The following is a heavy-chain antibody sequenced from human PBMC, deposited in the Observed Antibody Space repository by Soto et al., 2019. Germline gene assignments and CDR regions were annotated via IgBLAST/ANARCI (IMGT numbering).Heavy chain of an antibody. D-gene: IGHD2-2*01. Sequence: GGSLRLSCAASGFTFSSYGMHWVRQAPGKGLEWVAVIWYDGSNKYYADSVKGRFTISRDNSKNTLYLQMNSLRAEDTAVYYCARDLVDIVVVPAAMDLVHYYYGMDVWGQGTTVTVSS. J-gene: IGHJ6*02. V-gene: IGHV3-33*01. CDR3: ARDLVDIVVVPAAMDLVHYYYGMDV. CDR2: IWYDGSNK. CDR1: GFTFSSYG.